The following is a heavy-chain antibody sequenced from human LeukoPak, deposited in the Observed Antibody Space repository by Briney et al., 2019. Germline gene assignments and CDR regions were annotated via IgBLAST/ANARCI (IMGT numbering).Heavy chain of an antibody. CDR3: ARAVTDYDILTGYYLNAFDI. D-gene: IGHD3-9*01. V-gene: IGHV1-2*06. CDR2: INPNSGGT. J-gene: IGHJ3*02. Sequence: GASVKVSCKASGYTFTGYYMHWVRQAPGQGLEWMGRINPNSGGTNYARKFQGRVTMTRDTSISTAYMELSRLRSDDTAVYYCARAVTDYDILTGYYLNAFDIWGQGTMVTVSS. CDR1: GYTFTGYY.